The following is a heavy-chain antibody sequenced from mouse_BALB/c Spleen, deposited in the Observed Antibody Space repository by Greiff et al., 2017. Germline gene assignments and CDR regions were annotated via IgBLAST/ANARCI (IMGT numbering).Heavy chain of an antibody. V-gene: IGHV1-7*01. CDR3: ARSYYDYDGGFAY. J-gene: IGHJ3*01. D-gene: IGHD2-4*01. CDR2: INPSTGYT. CDR1: GYTFTSYW. Sequence: QVQLQQSGAELAKPGASVKMSCKASGYTFTSYWMHWVKQRPGQGLEWIGYINPSTGYTEYNQKFKDKATLTADKSSSTAYMQLSSLTSEDSAVYYCARSYYDYDGGFAYWGQGTLVTVSA.